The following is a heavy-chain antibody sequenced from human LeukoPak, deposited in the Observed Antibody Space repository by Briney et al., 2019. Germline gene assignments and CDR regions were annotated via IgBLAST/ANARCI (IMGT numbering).Heavy chain of an antibody. D-gene: IGHD1-26*01. Sequence: GGSLRLSCAASGFTFSSYWMSWVRQAPGKGLEWVSAISGSGGSTYYADSVKGRFTISRDNSKNTLYLQMNSLRAEDTAVYYCAKDRWELRAGYYFDYWGQGTLVTVSS. J-gene: IGHJ4*02. CDR3: AKDRWELRAGYYFDY. V-gene: IGHV3-23*01. CDR2: ISGSGGST. CDR1: GFTFSSYW.